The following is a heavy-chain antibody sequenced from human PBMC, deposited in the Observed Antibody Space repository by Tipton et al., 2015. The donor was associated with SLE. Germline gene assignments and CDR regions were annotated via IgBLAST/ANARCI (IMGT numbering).Heavy chain of an antibody. J-gene: IGHJ5*02. CDR3: ARGGSGGMWFDP. Sequence: GLVKPSETLSLTCAVYGGSFGGYYWSWIRQPPGKGLEWIGYIYYSGSTNYNPSLKSRVTISVDTSKNQFSLKLSSVTAADTAVYYCARGGSGGMWFDPWGQGTLVTVSS. CDR2: IYYSGST. CDR1: GGSFGGYY. D-gene: IGHD1-1*01. V-gene: IGHV4-59*01.